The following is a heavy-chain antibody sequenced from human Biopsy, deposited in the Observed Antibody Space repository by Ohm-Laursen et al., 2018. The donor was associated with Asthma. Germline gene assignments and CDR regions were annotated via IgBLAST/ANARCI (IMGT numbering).Heavy chain of an antibody. CDR3: ARGYSGSDRIVYYYSGLEV. D-gene: IGHD5-12*01. Sequence: ASVKVSCKASGDSFSNYAISWVRQAPGQGLEWMGGLIPVLGSPDHAQMFEGRVTITADESTSTAYMELSSLSSEDTAVYYCARGYSGSDRIVYYYSGLEVWGQGTTVTVSS. CDR2: LIPVLGSP. CDR1: GDSFSNYA. V-gene: IGHV1-69*13. J-gene: IGHJ6*02.